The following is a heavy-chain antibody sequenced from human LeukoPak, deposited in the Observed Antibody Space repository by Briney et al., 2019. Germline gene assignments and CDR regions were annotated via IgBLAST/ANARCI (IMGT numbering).Heavy chain of an antibody. J-gene: IGHJ4*01. V-gene: IGHV3-23*01. CDR3: GSDPNGDYVGALRY. D-gene: IGHD4-17*01. CDR2: VTSRGVGT. Sequence: GGSLRLSCTDSGFTFSSYALAWVGQAPGKGLEWVAAVTSRGVGTHYADSVKGRFTISRDNSKNTIYLQMNSLRAEDTAIYYCGSDPNGDYVGALRYWGRGTLVTVSS. CDR1: GFTFSSYA.